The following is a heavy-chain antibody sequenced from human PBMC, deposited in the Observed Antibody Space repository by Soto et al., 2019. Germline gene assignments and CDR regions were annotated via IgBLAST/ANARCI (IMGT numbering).Heavy chain of an antibody. D-gene: IGHD5-12*01. CDR1: GFTFSSYA. CDR2: ISASGGLT. Sequence: PGGSLRLSCAASGFTFSSYAMSWVRQAPGKGLEWVSVISASGGLTYYADSVKGRFTISRDNSKNTLYLQMNSLRAEDTAVYYCAKQVGYSGYDAAHYLDYWGQGTLVTVSS. CDR3: AKQVGYSGYDAAHYLDY. J-gene: IGHJ4*02. V-gene: IGHV3-23*01.